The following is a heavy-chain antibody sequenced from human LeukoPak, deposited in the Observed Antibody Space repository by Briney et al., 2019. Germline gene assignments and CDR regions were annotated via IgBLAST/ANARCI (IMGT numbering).Heavy chain of an antibody. CDR2: IYDSGST. CDR3: ARTYSSTWTGLYFDH. V-gene: IGHV4-39*01. J-gene: IGHJ4*02. D-gene: IGHD2-2*01. Sequence: SETLSLTCTVSGGSISSRSYSWGWIRQPPGKGLEWIGNIYDSGSTSPNPSLRSRVNMPVDTAKNQFSLKLSSVTAADTAVYYCARTYSSTWTGLYFDHWGQGTLVTVSS. CDR1: GGSISSRSYS.